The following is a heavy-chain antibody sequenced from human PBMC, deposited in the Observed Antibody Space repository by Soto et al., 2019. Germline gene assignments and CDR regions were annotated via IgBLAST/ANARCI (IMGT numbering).Heavy chain of an antibody. Sequence: PGGSLRLSCAASGFTFSDYYMSWIRQAPGKGLEWVSYISSSGSTIYYADSVKGRFTISRDNAKNSLYLQMNSLRAEDTAVYYFAGSRDFWSGYSPGMDVWGQATTVTVSS. CDR1: GFTFSDYY. J-gene: IGHJ6*02. V-gene: IGHV3-11*01. D-gene: IGHD3-3*01. CDR3: AGSRDFWSGYSPGMDV. CDR2: ISSSGSTI.